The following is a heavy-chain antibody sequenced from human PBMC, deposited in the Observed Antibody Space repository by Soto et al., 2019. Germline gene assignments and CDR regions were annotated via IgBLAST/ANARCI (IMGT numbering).Heavy chain of an antibody. CDR2: IYYSGST. CDR1: GGSISSSSYY. CDR3: AREPLDY. Sequence: SETLSLTCTVSGGSISSSSYYWGWIRQPPGKGLEWIGSIYYSGSTYYNPSLKSRVTISVDTSKNQFSLKLSSVTAADTAVYYCAREPLDYWGQGTLVTVSS. V-gene: IGHV4-39*01. D-gene: IGHD1-26*01. J-gene: IGHJ4*02.